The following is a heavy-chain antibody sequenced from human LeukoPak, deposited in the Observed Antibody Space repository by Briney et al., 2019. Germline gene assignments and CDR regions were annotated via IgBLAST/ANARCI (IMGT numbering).Heavy chain of an antibody. CDR1: GGSISRTNYY. CDR3: ATQGRYCSGGSCYSYVY. V-gene: IGHV4-39*02. D-gene: IGHD2-15*01. J-gene: IGHJ4*02. CDR2: IYYNGAT. Sequence: SETLSLTCTVSGGSISRTNYYWGWIRQPPGEGLEWIGSIYYNGATYYNPSLKRRITVSVDTSKNHFSLELSSVTAADTAVYYCATQGRYCSGGSCYSYVYWGQGTLVTVSS.